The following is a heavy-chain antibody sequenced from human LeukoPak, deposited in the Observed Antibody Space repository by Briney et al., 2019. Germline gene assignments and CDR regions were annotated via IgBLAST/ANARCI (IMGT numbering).Heavy chain of an antibody. J-gene: IGHJ5*02. CDR1: GFTFSSYS. D-gene: IGHD4-17*01. V-gene: IGHV3-48*01. Sequence: GGSLRLSCAASGFTFSSYSMNWVRQAPGKGLEWVSYISSSSSTIYYADSVKGRFTISRDNAKNSLYLQMNSLRAEDTAVYYCARVRGDDHGDYRDWFDPWGQGTLVTVSS. CDR3: ARVRGDDHGDYRDWFDP. CDR2: ISSSSSTI.